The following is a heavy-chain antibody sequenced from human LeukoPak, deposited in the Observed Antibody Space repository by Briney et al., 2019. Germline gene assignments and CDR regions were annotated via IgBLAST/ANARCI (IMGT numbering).Heavy chain of an antibody. CDR3: ARDSPHSIAARPFDY. Sequence: SQTLSLTCAISGDSVSSNSAAWNWIRQSPSRGREWLGRTYSRSKWYNDYAVSAKTRITINPDTSKNQSSLQLNSVTPDDTAVYYCARDSPHSIAARPFDYWGQGTPVTVSS. J-gene: IGHJ4*02. CDR1: GDSVSSNSAA. V-gene: IGHV6-1*01. CDR2: TYSRSKWYN. D-gene: IGHD6-6*01.